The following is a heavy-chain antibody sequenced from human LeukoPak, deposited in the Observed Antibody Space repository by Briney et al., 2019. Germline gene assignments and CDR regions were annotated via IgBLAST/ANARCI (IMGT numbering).Heavy chain of an antibody. CDR1: GFTVSGNY. CDR3: ARGLYHDYGDHDGPPY. Sequence: GGSLRLSCAASGFTVSGNYMSWVRQAPGKGLEWVSVIYSGGSTYYADSVKGRFTISRDNSKNTLYLQMNSLRAEDTAVYYCARGLYHDYGDHDGPPYWGQGTLVTVSS. D-gene: IGHD4-17*01. V-gene: IGHV3-66*01. J-gene: IGHJ4*02. CDR2: IYSGGST.